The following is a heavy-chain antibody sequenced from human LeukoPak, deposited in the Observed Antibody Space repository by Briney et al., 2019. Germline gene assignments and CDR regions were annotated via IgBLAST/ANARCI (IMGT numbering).Heavy chain of an antibody. D-gene: IGHD6-13*01. V-gene: IGHV3-48*03. CDR2: IGSSGRTI. J-gene: IGHJ4*02. CDR3: AKLDGIAGLDY. Sequence: GGSLRLSCAASGFTFSSYEMNWVRQAPGKGLEWLSYIGSSGRTIYYADSVKGRFTISRDNAKNSLYLQMNSLRVEDTAVYYCAKLDGIAGLDYWGQGTLVTVSS. CDR1: GFTFSSYE.